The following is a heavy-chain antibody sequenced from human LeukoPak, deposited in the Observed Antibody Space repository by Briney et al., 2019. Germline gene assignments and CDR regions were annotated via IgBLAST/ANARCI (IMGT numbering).Heavy chain of an antibody. CDR2: MNPNSGNT. J-gene: IGHJ6*02. V-gene: IGHV1-8*01. CDR3: ARGCRVRGVITGYGMDV. D-gene: IGHD3-10*02. CDR1: GYTFTSYD. Sequence: GASVTVSCKASGYTFTSYDINWVRQAPGQGLEWMGWMNPNSGNTGYAQKFQGRATMTRNTSISTAYMELSSLRSEDTTVYYCARGCRVRGVITGYGMDVWGQGTTVTVSS.